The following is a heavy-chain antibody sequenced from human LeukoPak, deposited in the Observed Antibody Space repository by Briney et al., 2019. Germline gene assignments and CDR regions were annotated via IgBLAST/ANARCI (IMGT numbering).Heavy chain of an antibody. CDR2: IYPGDSDT. Sequence: GESLKISCKGSGYGFTDYWIGWVRQTPGKGLEWMGIIYPGDSDTRYSPSFQGQVTISADKSISTAYLQWSSLKASDTAMYYCARIHIGYDSSGYYSEEGYFDYWGQGTLVTVSS. V-gene: IGHV5-51*01. CDR3: ARIHIGYDSSGYYSEEGYFDY. CDR1: GYGFTDYW. D-gene: IGHD3-22*01. J-gene: IGHJ4*02.